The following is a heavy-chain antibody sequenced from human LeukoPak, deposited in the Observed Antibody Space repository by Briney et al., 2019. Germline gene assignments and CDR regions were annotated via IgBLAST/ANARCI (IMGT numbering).Heavy chain of an antibody. J-gene: IGHJ5*02. V-gene: IGHV1-8*01. D-gene: IGHD6-13*01. Sequence: GASVKVSCKASGYTFTSYDINWVRQATGQGLEWMGWMNPNSGNTGYAQKFQGRVTMTRNTSISTAYMELSSLRSEDTAVYYCARGRGKAAAGKKNRFDPWGQGTLVTVSS. CDR1: GYTFTSYD. CDR2: MNPNSGNT. CDR3: ARGRGKAAAGKKNRFDP.